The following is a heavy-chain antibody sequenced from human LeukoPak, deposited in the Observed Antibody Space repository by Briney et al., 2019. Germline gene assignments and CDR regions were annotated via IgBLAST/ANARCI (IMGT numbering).Heavy chain of an antibody. CDR3: ARDLGDGYNLNWFDP. D-gene: IGHD5-24*01. Sequence: ASVKVSCKVSGYTLTELSMHWVRQAPGKGLEWMGGFDPEDGETIYALKFQGRVTMTEDTSTDTAYMELSSLRSEDTAVYYCARDLGDGYNLNWFDPWGQGTLVTVSS. J-gene: IGHJ5*02. CDR2: FDPEDGET. V-gene: IGHV1-24*01. CDR1: GYTLTELS.